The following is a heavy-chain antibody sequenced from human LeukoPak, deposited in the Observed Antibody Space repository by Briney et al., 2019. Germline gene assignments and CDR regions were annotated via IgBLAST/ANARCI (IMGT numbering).Heavy chain of an antibody. CDR2: IKKDGSEK. Sequence: PGGSLRLSCAASGFTFSSYSMNWVRQAPGKGLEWVAHIKKDGSEKYYVDSVKGRFTISRDNAKTSLYLQMNSLRAEDTAVYYCARHLSGITGYTYGRGIDYWGQGTLVTVSS. D-gene: IGHD5-18*01. CDR3: ARHLSGITGYTYGRGIDY. V-gene: IGHV3-7*01. CDR1: GFTFSSYS. J-gene: IGHJ4*02.